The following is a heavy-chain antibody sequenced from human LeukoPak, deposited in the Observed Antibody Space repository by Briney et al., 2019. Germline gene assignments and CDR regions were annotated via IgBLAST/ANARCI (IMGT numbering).Heavy chain of an antibody. CDR3: ARGRWGYSYGYAY. V-gene: IGHV4-34*01. CDR1: GGSFSGYY. Sequence: SETLSLTCAVYGGSFSGYYWSWIRQPPGKGLEWIGEINHSGSTNYNPSLKSRVTISVDTSKNQFSLKLSSVTAADTAVYHCARGRWGYSYGYAYWGQGTLVTVSS. J-gene: IGHJ4*02. D-gene: IGHD5-18*01. CDR2: INHSGST.